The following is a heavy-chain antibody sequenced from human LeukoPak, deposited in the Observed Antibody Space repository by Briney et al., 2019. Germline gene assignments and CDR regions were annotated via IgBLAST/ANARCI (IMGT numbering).Heavy chain of an antibody. V-gene: IGHV1-2*02. D-gene: IGHD2-2*02. CDR2: IDPDSGGT. CDR3: ARVPGPYTTSRFDY. CDR1: GHTFTGYY. J-gene: IGHJ4*02. Sequence: ASGRPSCTTSGHTFTGYYPLRVRQAPGHGLECRGRIDPDSGGTDYAQKFQVRVTVSRDTSITTVYMELSGLTSDDTAVYYCARVPGPYTTSRFDYWGQGTLVTVSS.